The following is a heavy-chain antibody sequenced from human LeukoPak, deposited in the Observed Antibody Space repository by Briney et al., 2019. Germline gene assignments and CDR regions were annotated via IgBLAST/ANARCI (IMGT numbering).Heavy chain of an antibody. CDR2: IYSGGST. V-gene: IGHV3-66*01. D-gene: IGHD3-16*02. Sequence: GGSLRLSCAASGFTVSSNYMSWVRQAPGKGLEWVSVIYSGGSTYYADSVKGRFTISRDNSKNTLYLQMNSLRAEDTAVYYCANGLNYDYVWGSYRFDYWGQGTLVTVSS. J-gene: IGHJ4*02. CDR3: ANGLNYDYVWGSYRFDY. CDR1: GFTVSSNY.